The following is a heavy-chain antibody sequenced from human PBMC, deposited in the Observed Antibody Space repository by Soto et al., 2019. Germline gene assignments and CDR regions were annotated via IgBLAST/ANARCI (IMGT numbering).Heavy chain of an antibody. CDR3: ARSAYTYGCFDY. J-gene: IGHJ4*02. V-gene: IGHV4-4*02. D-gene: IGHD5-18*01. CDR2: IYHSGSA. CDR1: SGSISSSNW. Sequence: QVQLQESGPGLVKPSGTLSLSCAVSSGSISSSNWWSWVRQPPGKGLEWMGEIYHSGSANYNSSLKSRVNISVDKSKNQFSLRLSSVTAADTAVYYCARSAYTYGCFDYWGQGTLVTVSS.